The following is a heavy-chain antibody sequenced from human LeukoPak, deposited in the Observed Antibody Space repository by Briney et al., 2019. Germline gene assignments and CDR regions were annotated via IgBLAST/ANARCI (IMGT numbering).Heavy chain of an antibody. D-gene: IGHD2-2*01. CDR3: ARDERDVVVVPGAMPY. CDR2: INPSGGST. V-gene: IGHV1-46*01. J-gene: IGHJ4*02. Sequence: ASVKVSCKASGYSFTNYYMHWVRQVPGQGLEWMGIINPSGGSTTNAQKFQGRVTMTRDTSTTTVYMELSSLRSDDTAMYYCARDERDVVVVPGAMPYWGQGTLVTVSS. CDR1: GYSFTNYY.